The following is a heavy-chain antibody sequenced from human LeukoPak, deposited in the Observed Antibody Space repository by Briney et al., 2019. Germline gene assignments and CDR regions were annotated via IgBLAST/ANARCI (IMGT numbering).Heavy chain of an antibody. CDR1: GGSFSGYY. Sequence: PSETLSLTCAVYGGSFSGYYWSWIRQPPGKGLEWIGEINHSGSTNYNPSLKSRVTISVDTSKNQFSLKLSSVTAADTAVYYCARAEEDNITMVRGVMYYMDVWGKGTTVTVSS. J-gene: IGHJ6*03. CDR3: ARAEEDNITMVRGVMYYMDV. V-gene: IGHV4-34*01. D-gene: IGHD3-10*01. CDR2: INHSGST.